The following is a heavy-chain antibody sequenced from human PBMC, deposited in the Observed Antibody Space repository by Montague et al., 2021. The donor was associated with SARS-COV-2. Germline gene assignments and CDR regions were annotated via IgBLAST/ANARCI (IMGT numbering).Heavy chain of an antibody. CDR3: VRDGGEDKHDWWFDL. J-gene: IGHJ2*01. CDR2: ICDGVRRI. D-gene: IGHD2-21*01. V-gene: IGHV3-74*01. CDR1: GFNFPRYC. Sequence: SLRLSCAASGFNFPRYCMHWVRQSPGQGLEWVARICDGVRRISYADSVRDRFTVSRDNAKNTLSLLMNNLSGEDTAVYYCVRDGGEDKHDWWFDLWGRGTHVSVSS.